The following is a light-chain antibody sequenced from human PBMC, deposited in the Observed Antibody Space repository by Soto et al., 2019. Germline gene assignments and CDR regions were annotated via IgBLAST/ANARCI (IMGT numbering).Light chain of an antibody. CDR1: QGISSY. J-gene: IGKJ4*01. V-gene: IGKV1-8*01. Sequence: AIRMTQSPSSFSASTGDRVTITCRASQGISSYLAWYQQKPGKAPTLLIYAGSTLQSGVPSRFSGSGPGTDFTLTISCLQSEDFATYYCQQYYSYPLTFGGGTKVEIK. CDR2: AGS. CDR3: QQYYSYPLT.